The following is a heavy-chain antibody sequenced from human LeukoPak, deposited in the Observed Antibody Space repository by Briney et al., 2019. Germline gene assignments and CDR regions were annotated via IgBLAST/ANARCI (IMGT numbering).Heavy chain of an antibody. Sequence: TGGSLRLSCAVSGFRFSSYEMNWVRQAPGKGLEWLSYMSSSGSPTYYADSVKGRFTISRDNAKNSLYLQMNSLRAEDTALYYCAREGGEGYSYGPDYWGQGTLVTVSS. CDR3: AREGGEGYSYGPDY. CDR1: GFRFSSYE. D-gene: IGHD5-18*01. V-gene: IGHV3-48*03. J-gene: IGHJ4*02. CDR2: MSSSGSPT.